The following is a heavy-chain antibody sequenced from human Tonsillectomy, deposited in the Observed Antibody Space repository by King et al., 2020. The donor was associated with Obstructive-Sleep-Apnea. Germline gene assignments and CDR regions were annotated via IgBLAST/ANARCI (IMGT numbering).Heavy chain of an antibody. J-gene: IGHJ6*02. CDR2: ISGGGVTT. CDR1: GFTFRSYA. D-gene: IGHD3-10*01. Sequence: VQLVESGGGLVQPGGSLRLSCAASGFTFRSYAMSWVRQAPGMGLEWVSGISGGGVTTYYADSVEGRFTISRDNSKNTLFLQMDSLRADETAVYYCAKAGWWGVIAQNPQYYGLDVWGQGTRVTVSS. CDR3: AKAGWWGVIAQNPQYYGLDV. V-gene: IGHV3-23*04.